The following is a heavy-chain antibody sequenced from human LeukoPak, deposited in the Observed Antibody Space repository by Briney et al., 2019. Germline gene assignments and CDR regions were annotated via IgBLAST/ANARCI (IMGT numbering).Heavy chain of an antibody. V-gene: IGHV3-23*01. CDR2: ISASGGST. Sequence: PGGSLRPSCAAPGSTFSSNATSWVRQAPGKGLEWVSAISASGGSTYDVDSVKGRFTISRDTSKNTLFLQMSSLRAEDTAIYYCAKDRPLDWGYYFDYWGQGTLVTVSS. J-gene: IGHJ4*02. CDR1: GSTFSSNA. CDR3: AKDRPLDWGYYFDY. D-gene: IGHD7-27*01.